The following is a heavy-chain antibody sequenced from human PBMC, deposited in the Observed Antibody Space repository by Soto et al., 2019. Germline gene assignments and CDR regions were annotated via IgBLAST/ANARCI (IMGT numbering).Heavy chain of an antibody. V-gene: IGHV3-30-3*01. CDR1: GFTFSSYA. CDR3: AREKVGSSWSYYYYYGMDV. Sequence: GGSLRLSXAASGFTFSSYAMHWVCQAPGKGLEWVAVISYDGSNKYYADSVKGRFTISRDNSKNTLYLQMNSLRAEDTAVYYCAREKVGSSWSYYYYYGMDVWGQGTTVTV. CDR2: ISYDGSNK. J-gene: IGHJ6*02. D-gene: IGHD6-13*01.